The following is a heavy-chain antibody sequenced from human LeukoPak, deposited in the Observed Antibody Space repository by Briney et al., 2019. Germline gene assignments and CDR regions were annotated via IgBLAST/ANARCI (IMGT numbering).Heavy chain of an antibody. J-gene: IGHJ6*02. D-gene: IGHD5-18*01. CDR1: GFTSSSYA. V-gene: IGHV3-23*01. CDR2: ISGSGGST. Sequence: GGSLRLSCAASGFTSSSYAMSWVRQAPGKGLEWVSAISGSGGSTYYADSVKGRFTISRDNSKNTLYLQMNSLRAEDTAVYYCAKGKAAMVLYYYGMDVWGQGTTVTVSS. CDR3: AKGKAAMVLYYYGMDV.